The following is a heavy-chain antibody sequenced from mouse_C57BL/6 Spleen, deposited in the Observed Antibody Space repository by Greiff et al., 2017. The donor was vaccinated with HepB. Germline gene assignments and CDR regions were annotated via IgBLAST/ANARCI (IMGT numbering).Heavy chain of an antibody. CDR1: GFTFSSYA. V-gene: IGHV5-4*01. Sequence: EVQLVESGGGLVKPGGSLKLSCAASGFTFSSYAMSWVRQTPEKRLEWVATISDGGSYTYYPDNVKGRFTISRDNAKNNLYLQMSHLKSEDTSMYYCASNYDFDYWGQGTTLTVSS. CDR2: ISDGGSYT. CDR3: ASNYDFDY. J-gene: IGHJ2*01. D-gene: IGHD2-1*01.